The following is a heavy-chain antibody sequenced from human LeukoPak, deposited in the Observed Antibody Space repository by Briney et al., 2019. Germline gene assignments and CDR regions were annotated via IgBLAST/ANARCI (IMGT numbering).Heavy chain of an antibody. CDR3: ATRYYDSSGPSYLGYWYFDL. V-gene: IGHV3-23*01. Sequence: GGSLRLSCAASGFTFSSYVMSWVRQAPGKGLEWVSVISGGGGTTYYADSVKGRCTISRDNSNTLYLQMNSLRAEDTAVYYCATRYYDSSGPSYLGYWYFDLWGRGTLVTVSS. D-gene: IGHD3-22*01. CDR1: GFTFSSYV. CDR2: ISGGGGTT. J-gene: IGHJ2*01.